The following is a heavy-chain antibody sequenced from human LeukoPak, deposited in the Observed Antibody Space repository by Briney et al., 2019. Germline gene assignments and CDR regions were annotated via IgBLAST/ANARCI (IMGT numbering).Heavy chain of an antibody. D-gene: IGHD6-19*01. CDR3: ARGQIAVPGTGWWYFDL. J-gene: IGHJ2*01. Sequence: GGSLRLSCAASGFTFDDYAMHWVRQAPGKGLEWVSGISWNSGSIGYADSVKGRFTTSRDNAQNSLYLQMNNLRAEDTAVYYCARGQIAVPGTGWWYFDLWGRGTLVTVSS. CDR2: ISWNSGSI. V-gene: IGHV3-9*01. CDR1: GFTFDDYA.